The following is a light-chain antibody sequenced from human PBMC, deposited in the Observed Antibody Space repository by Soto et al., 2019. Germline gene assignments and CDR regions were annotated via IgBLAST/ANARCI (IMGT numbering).Light chain of an antibody. V-gene: IGKV3D-15*01. CDR1: QSVRRN. CDR3: QQYNDWPPYT. J-gene: IGKJ2*01. Sequence: EIVMTQSPATLSVSPGERATLSCRASQSVRRNVAWYQQKPGQAPRLLIYDASTRATGIPARFSGSESGTEFPLTISSLQSEDFAVYYCQQYNDWPPYTFGQGTKLEIK. CDR2: DAS.